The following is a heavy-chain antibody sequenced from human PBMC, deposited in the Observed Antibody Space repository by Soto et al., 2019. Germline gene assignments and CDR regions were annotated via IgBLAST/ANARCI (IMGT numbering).Heavy chain of an antibody. Sequence: QVQLVQSGAEVKKPGSSVKVSCKASGGTFSSYAISWVRQAPGQGLEWMGGIIPIFGTANYAQKFQGRVTITAHESTSTAYMELSSLRSEDTTVYYCASPYSSSFYYYGLDVWGQGTTVTVSS. J-gene: IGHJ6*02. D-gene: IGHD6-6*01. CDR1: GGTFSSYA. CDR3: ASPYSSSFYYYGLDV. CDR2: IIPIFGTA. V-gene: IGHV1-69*12.